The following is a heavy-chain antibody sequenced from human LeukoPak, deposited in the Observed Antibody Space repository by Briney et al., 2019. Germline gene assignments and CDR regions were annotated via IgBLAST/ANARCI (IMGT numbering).Heavy chain of an antibody. CDR1: GVTFSSYA. Sequence: ASVKVSCKASGVTFSSYAISWVRQAPGQGLEWMGRIIPIFGTANYAQKFQGRVTITTDESTSTAYMELSSLRSEDTAVYYCARGSLRYFDWFIDYWGQGTLVTVSS. CDR2: IIPIFGTA. CDR3: ARGSLRYFDWFIDY. D-gene: IGHD3-9*01. V-gene: IGHV1-69*05. J-gene: IGHJ4*02.